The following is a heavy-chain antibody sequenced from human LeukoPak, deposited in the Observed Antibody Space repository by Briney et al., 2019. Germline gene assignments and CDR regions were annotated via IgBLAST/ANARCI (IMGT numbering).Heavy chain of an antibody. Sequence: GGSLRLSCAASGFTFSSYAMHWVRQAPGKGLEWVANIKQDGSEKYYVDSVKGRFTISRDNSKNTLYLQMNSLRAEDTAVYYCASGEGHRGFDYWGQGTLVTVSS. CDR1: GFTFSSYA. V-gene: IGHV3-7*01. J-gene: IGHJ4*02. CDR3: ASGEGHRGFDY. D-gene: IGHD3-10*01. CDR2: IKQDGSEK.